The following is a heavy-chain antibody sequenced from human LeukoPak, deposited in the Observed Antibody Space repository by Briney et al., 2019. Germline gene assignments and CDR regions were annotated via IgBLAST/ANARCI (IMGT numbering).Heavy chain of an antibody. CDR1: GGSFSGYY. CDR3: ARRPLDYYYYMDV. J-gene: IGHJ6*03. V-gene: IGHV4-34*01. Sequence: PSETLSLTCAVYGGSFSGYYWSWIRQPPGKGLEWIGEINHSGSTNYNPSLKSRVTISVDTSKNQFSLKLSSVTAADTAVYYCARRPLDYYYYMDVWGKGTTVTVSS. CDR2: INHSGST.